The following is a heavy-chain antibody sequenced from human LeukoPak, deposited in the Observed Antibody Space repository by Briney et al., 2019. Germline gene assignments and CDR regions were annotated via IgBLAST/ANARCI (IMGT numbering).Heavy chain of an antibody. V-gene: IGHV1-69*04. CDR2: IIPILGIA. CDR1: GGTFSSYA. J-gene: IGHJ3*02. CDR3: ALRPYYYDSSGSDAFDI. D-gene: IGHD3-22*01. Sequence: SVKVSCKASGGTFSSYAISWVRQAPGQGLEWMGRIIPILGIANYAQKFQGRVTITADKSTSTAYMELSSLRSEDTAVYYCALRPYYYDSSGSDAFDIWGQGTMVTVSS.